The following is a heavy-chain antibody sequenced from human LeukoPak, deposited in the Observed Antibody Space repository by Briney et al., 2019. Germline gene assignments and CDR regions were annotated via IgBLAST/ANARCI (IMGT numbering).Heavy chain of an antibody. Sequence: SETLSLTCAVYGGSFSGYYWSWIRQPPGKGLEWIGEINHSGSTNYNPSLKSRVTISVDTSKNQFSLKLSSVTAADTAVYYCARKTYYVRYFDYWGQGTLVTVSS. CDR3: ARKTYYVRYFDY. D-gene: IGHD3-10*02. J-gene: IGHJ4*02. CDR1: GGSFSGYY. CDR2: INHSGST. V-gene: IGHV4-34*01.